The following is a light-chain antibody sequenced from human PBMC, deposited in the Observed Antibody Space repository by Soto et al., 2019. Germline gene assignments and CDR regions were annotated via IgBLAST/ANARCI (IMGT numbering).Light chain of an antibody. J-gene: IGKJ1*01. CDR3: LQYNGYYRT. Sequence: DIQMTQSPSTLSASVGDTVTITCRASQTISGWLAWYQQRPGKAPNLLIFEASTSESGVPSRFSGSGSGTTLTLTISSLQSDDFATYYCLQYNGYYRTFGQGTKVDI. CDR1: QTISGW. V-gene: IGKV1-5*01. CDR2: EAS.